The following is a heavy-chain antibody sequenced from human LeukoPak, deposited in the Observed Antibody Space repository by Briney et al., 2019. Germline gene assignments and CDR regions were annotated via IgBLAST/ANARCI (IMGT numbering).Heavy chain of an antibody. CDR3: ARAMYSSGWYPFDY. V-gene: IGHV1-2*02. CDR2: INPNTGGT. Sequence: ASVTVCCKASGYTFTGYYMHWVRQAPGQGLEWMGWINPNTGGTNYAQKFQGRVTMTRDTSISTAYMELSRLRSDDTAVYYCARAMYSSGWYPFDYWGQGTLATVSS. D-gene: IGHD6-19*01. CDR1: GYTFTGYY. J-gene: IGHJ4*02.